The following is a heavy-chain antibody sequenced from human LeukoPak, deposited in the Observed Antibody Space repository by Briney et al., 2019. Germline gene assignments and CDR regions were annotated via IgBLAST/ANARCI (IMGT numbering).Heavy chain of an antibody. CDR2: IIPILGIA. CDR1: GGTFSSYA. J-gene: IGHJ4*02. CDR3: ARDPHYGGNAGLGY. D-gene: IGHD4-17*01. V-gene: IGHV1-69*10. Sequence: SVKVSCKASGGTFSSYAISWVRQAPGQGLEWMGGIIPILGIANYAQKFQGRVTITADKSTSTAYMELSSLRSEDTAVYYCARDPHYGGNAGLGYWGQGTLVTVSS.